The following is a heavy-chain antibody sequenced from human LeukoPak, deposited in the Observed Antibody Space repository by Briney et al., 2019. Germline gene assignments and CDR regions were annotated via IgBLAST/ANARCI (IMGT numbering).Heavy chain of an antibody. D-gene: IGHD6-13*01. J-gene: IGHJ4*02. CDR3: ASTGGIRPTDGALDY. CDR2: IFYSGSP. Sequence: SETLSLTCTVSGGSINNYYWSWIRQPPGKGLEWIGYIFYSGSPNYNPSLKSRVTISVDTSKNQFSLKLSSVTAADTAVYYCASTGGIRPTDGALDYWGQGTLVTVSS. V-gene: IGHV4-59*01. CDR1: GGSINNYY.